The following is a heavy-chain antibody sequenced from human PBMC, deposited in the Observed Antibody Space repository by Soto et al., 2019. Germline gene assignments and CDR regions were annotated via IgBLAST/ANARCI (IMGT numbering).Heavy chain of an antibody. Sequence: PGGSLRLSWAASGFTFSSYGMHWVRQAPGKGLEWVAVIWYDGSNKYYADSVKGRFTISRDNSKNTLYLQMNSLRAEDTAVYYCASSPMIVAPDAFDIWGQGTMVTVSS. CDR3: ASSPMIVAPDAFDI. J-gene: IGHJ3*02. CDR2: IWYDGSNK. D-gene: IGHD3-22*01. CDR1: GFTFSSYG. V-gene: IGHV3-33*01.